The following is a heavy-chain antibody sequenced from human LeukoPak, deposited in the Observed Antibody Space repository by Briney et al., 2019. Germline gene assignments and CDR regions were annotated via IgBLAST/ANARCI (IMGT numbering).Heavy chain of an antibody. CDR2: ISGSSSSAI. J-gene: IGHJ5*02. CDR3: VKEESKGVGVRYNWFDP. V-gene: IGHV3-48*04. D-gene: IGHD3-3*01. CDR1: GFTFSSYS. Sequence: PGGSLRLSCAASGFTFSSYSMNWVRQAPGKGLEWVSYISGSSSSAIYYADSVKGRFTISRDNAKNSLYLQMNSLRAEDTAIYYCVKEESKGVGVRYNWFDPWGQGTLVTVSS.